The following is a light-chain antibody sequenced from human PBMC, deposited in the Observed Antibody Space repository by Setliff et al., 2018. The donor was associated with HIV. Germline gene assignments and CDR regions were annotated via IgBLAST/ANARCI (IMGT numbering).Light chain of an antibody. CDR1: SSDVGGYNY. V-gene: IGLV2-14*03. CDR2: DVS. CDR3: SSYAGSNNV. J-gene: IGLJ1*01. Sequence: QSVLTQPASVSGSPGQSITISCTGTSSDVGGYNYVSWYQQHPGKAPKLMIYDVSHRPSGVSNRFSGSKSGNTASLTVSGLQAEDEADYYCSSYAGSNNVFGTGTKVTVL.